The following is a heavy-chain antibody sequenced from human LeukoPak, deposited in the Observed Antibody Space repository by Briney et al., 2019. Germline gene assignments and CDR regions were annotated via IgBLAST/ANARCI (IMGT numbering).Heavy chain of an antibody. D-gene: IGHD3-10*01. J-gene: IGHJ5*01. Sequence: GESLSLSCVASEFIFSDYWMSWVRQAPGKGLEWVANIKQGGREEKYVGSVKGRFAISRDAAKSTLYLQMDSLSGDDTAVYYCARDNGGWFDSWGRGTLVTVSS. CDR1: EFIFSDYW. CDR3: ARDNGGWFDS. V-gene: IGHV3-7*03. CDR2: IKQGGREE.